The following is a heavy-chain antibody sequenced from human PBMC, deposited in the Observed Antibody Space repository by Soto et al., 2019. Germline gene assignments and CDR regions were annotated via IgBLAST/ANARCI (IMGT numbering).Heavy chain of an antibody. CDR2: MNPGSGNT. J-gene: IGHJ5*02. CDR1: GYTFTNYD. Sequence: QVQLVQSGAEVKKPGASVKVSCKASGYTFTNYDISWVRQATGQGLEWMGWMNPGSGNTGYAHKFQGRVTMTRSLSISTAYMELSRLGSDDTAIYYCARMASSGSLNWFDPWGQGTLVTVSS. CDR3: ARMASSGSLNWFDP. V-gene: IGHV1-8*01. D-gene: IGHD3-10*01.